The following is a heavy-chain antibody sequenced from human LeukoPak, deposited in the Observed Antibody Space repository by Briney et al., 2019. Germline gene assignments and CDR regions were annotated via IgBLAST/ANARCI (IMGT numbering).Heavy chain of an antibody. J-gene: IGHJ3*02. CDR3: ARGYFAVGAFDI. CDR2: IYSGGIT. V-gene: IGHV3-66*01. CDR1: GFTFSSYE. D-gene: IGHD3-3*01. Sequence: PGGSLRLSCAASGFTFSSYEMNWVRQAPGKGLEWVSIIYSGGITSYADSVKGRFTISRDNSKNTLYLQLNSLRAEDTAVYYCARGYFAVGAFDIWGQGTMVTVSS.